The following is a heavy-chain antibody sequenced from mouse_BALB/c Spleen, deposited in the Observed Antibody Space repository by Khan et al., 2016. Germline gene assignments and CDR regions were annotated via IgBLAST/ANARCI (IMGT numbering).Heavy chain of an antibody. CDR1: GDSITSGY. V-gene: IGHV3-8*02. Sequence: EVQLQESGPSLVKPSQTLSLTCSVTGDSITSGYWNWIRKFPGNKLEYMGYISYSGSTYYNPSLKSRISITRDTSKTPYYLQLNSVTTEDTATYYCARYYGSSYYAMDYWGQGTSVTVSS. J-gene: IGHJ4*01. CDR3: ARYYGSSYYAMDY. D-gene: IGHD1-1*01. CDR2: ISYSGST.